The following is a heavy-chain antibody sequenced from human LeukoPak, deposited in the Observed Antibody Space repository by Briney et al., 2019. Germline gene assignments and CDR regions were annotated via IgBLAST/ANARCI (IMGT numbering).Heavy chain of an antibody. Sequence: GGSLRLSCEASGFTFTKFWMSWVRQAPGKGLEWVSSISSSSSYIYYADSVKGRFTISRDNSKNTLYLQMNSLRAEDTAVYYCARDEDYGDYGLFDYWGQGTLVTVSS. CDR2: ISSSSSYI. CDR3: ARDEDYGDYGLFDY. V-gene: IGHV3-21*01. CDR1: GFTFTKFW. J-gene: IGHJ4*02. D-gene: IGHD4-17*01.